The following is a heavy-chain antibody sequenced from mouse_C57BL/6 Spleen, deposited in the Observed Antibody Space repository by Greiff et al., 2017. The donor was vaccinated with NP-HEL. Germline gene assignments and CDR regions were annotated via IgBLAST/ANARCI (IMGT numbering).Heavy chain of an antibody. CDR1: GYTFTSYW. V-gene: IGHV1-64*01. D-gene: IGHD1-1*01. Sequence: QVQLQQSGAELVKPGASVKLSCKASGYTFTSYWMHWMKQRPGQGLEWIGMIHPNSGSTNYNEKFKSKATLTVDKSSSTAYMQLSSLTSEDSAVYYCAKGDYYGSSPVDYWGQGTSVTVSS. CDR2: IHPNSGST. CDR3: AKGDYYGSSPVDY. J-gene: IGHJ4*01.